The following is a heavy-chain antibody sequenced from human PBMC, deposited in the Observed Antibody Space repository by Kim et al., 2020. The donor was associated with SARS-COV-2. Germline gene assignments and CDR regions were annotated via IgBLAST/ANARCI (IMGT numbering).Heavy chain of an antibody. Sequence: GGSLRLSCAASGFTFRSYGMHWVRQAPGKGLEWVAVIWYDGSNKYYADSVKGRFTISRDNSKNKLYQQMTSLRAEDTAVYYCERDRAFGEYDRSDYWGQG. V-gene: IGHV3-33*01. CDR3: ERDRAFGEYDRSDY. CDR2: IWYDGSNK. CDR1: GFTFRSYG. D-gene: IGHD3-10*01. J-gene: IGHJ4*02.